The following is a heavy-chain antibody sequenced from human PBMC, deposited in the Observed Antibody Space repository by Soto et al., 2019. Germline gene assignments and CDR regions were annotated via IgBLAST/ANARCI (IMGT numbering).Heavy chain of an antibody. V-gene: IGHV3-23*01. D-gene: IGHD2-8*01. J-gene: IGHJ6*02. Sequence: EVQLLESGGGFIHPGGSLRLSCAASGFSFSSFAMNWVRQAPGKGLEWVSIISGSADSTFYADSVKGRFTISRANSKSTLYLQINSRRAEDTAVYYCAKTRGAMIYAISVYGMDVWGQGTTVTVSS. CDR3: AKTRGAMIYAISVYGMDV. CDR2: ISGSADST. CDR1: GFSFSSFA.